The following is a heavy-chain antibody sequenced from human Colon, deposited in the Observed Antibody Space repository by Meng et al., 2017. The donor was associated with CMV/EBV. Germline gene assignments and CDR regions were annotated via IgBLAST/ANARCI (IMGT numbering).Heavy chain of an antibody. CDR1: GGTFDTST. V-gene: IGHV1-69*12. D-gene: IGHD6-13*01. CDR3: ARGKQAGFDL. CDR2: IIPMFGSP. J-gene: IGHJ5*02. Sequence: VQRVRSGAGGEKPGSSVKVSCKASGGTFDTSTFNWVRQAPGQGLEWMGGIIPMFGSPSYSQKFRGRVTITADELEVNSLRSEDTAVYYCARGKQAGFDLWGQGTLVTVSS.